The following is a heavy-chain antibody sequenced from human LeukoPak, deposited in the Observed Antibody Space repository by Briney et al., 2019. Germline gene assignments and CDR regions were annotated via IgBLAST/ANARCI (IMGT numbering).Heavy chain of an antibody. CDR1: GFTFSGYT. CDR2: ISNNGGST. J-gene: IGHJ6*02. D-gene: IGHD3-10*01. CDR3: ARPIYGSADYNGMDV. V-gene: IGHV3-64*01. Sequence: GGSLRLSCAASGFTFSGYTMHWVRQAPGKGLEYGSGISNNGGSTFYANSVKGRFTISRDNSKNTLYLQMGSLRADDMAVYYCARPIYGSADYNGMDVWGQGTTVTVSS.